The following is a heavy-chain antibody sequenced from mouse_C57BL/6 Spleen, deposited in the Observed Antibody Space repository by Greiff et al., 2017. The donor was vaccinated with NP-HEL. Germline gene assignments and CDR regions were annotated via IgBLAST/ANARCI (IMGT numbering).Heavy chain of an antibody. CDR1: GYTFTSYW. D-gene: IGHD1-1*01. V-gene: IGHV1-64*01. CDR3: AYGSSYAYAMDY. CDR2: IHPNSGST. J-gene: IGHJ4*01. Sequence: QVHVKQPGAELVKPGASVKLSCKASGYTFTSYWMHWVKQRPGQGLEWIGMIHPNSGSTNYNEKFKSKATLTVDKSSSTAYMQLSSLTSEDSAVYYCAYGSSYAYAMDYWGQGTSVTVSS.